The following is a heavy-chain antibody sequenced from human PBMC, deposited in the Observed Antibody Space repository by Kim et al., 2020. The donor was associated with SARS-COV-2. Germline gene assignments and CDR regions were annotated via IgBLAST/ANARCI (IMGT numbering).Heavy chain of an antibody. D-gene: IGHD2-2*01. CDR2: ST. J-gene: IGHJ3*02. Sequence: STNYNPSLRSRVTISVDTSKNQFSLKLSSVTAADTAVYYCAVGVAAFDIWGKGTMVTVSS. CDR3: AVGVAAFDI. V-gene: IGHV4-34*01.